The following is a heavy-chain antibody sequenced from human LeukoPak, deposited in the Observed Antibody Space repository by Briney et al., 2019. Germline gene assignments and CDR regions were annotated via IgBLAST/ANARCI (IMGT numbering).Heavy chain of an antibody. V-gene: IGHV4-59*08. J-gene: IGHJ4*02. CDR1: GASISRYY. CDR2: ISYRGST. D-gene: IGHD1-1*01. CDR3: ARVLRGTFDY. Sequence: PSETLSLTCTVSGASISRYYWSWIRQPPGKALEWIGHISYRGSTNYNPSLNSRVTVSVDTSKNQFSLKLSSVTAADTAVYYCARVLRGTFDYWGQGTLVTVSS.